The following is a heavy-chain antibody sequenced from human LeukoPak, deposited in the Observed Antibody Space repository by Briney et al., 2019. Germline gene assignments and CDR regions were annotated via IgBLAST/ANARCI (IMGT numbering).Heavy chain of an antibody. D-gene: IGHD2-15*01. CDR2: IYSGGST. V-gene: IGHV3-66*01. CDR3: AKSVAPYCSGGSCFDAFDI. CDR1: EFSVGSNY. Sequence: GGSLRLSCAASEFSVGSNYMTWVRQAPGKGLEWVSLIYSGGSTYYADSVKGRFTISRDNSKNTLYLQMNSLRAEDTAVYYCAKSVAPYCSGGSCFDAFDIWGQGTMVTVSS. J-gene: IGHJ3*02.